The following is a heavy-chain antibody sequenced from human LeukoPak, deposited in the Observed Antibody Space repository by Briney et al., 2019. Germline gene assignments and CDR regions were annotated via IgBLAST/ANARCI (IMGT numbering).Heavy chain of an antibody. J-gene: IGHJ6*02. CDR1: GFTFSNFA. V-gene: IGHV3-23*01. CDR2: ISPSGDST. CDR3: AKGPDSSGYGYYYGMVV. D-gene: IGHD3-22*01. Sequence: GGSLRLSCTASGFTFSNFALSWVRQAPGKGLEWVSAISPSGDSTYYTDSVKGRFTISRDTSRNTLYLQMNSLRAEDTAVYYCAKGPDSSGYGYYYGMVVCGQGTMVTVSS.